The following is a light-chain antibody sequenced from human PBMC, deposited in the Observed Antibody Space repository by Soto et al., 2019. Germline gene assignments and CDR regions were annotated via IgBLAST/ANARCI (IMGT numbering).Light chain of an antibody. CDR2: DVT. V-gene: IGLV2-14*01. J-gene: IGLJ1*01. CDR1: SNDIGGYNF. Sequence: QSALTQPASVAGSPGQSITIPCNGTSNDIGGYNFVSWFQQHPGKAPKRLICDVTRRPSGVSDRFSGSKSGNTASLTISGLQAEDEVDYYCNSYSGGNTLYVFGSGTKVTVL. CDR3: NSYSGGNTLYV.